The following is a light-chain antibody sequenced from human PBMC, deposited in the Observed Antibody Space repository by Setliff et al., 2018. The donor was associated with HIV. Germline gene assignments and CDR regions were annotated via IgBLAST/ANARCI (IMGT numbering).Light chain of an antibody. CDR2: EVN. J-gene: IGLJ2*01. V-gene: IGLV2-14*01. CDR1: RSDVGGYNY. CDR3: TSYTTSSTLV. Sequence: QSVLTQPASVSGSPGQSITISCTGTRSDVGGYNYVSWYQQHPGKAPKLMISEVNKRPSGVSNRFSGSKTGNTASLTISGLQAEDEADYYCTSYTTSSTLVFGGGTQRTVL.